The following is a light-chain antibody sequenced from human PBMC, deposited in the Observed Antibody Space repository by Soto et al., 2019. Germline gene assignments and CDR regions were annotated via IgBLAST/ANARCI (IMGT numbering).Light chain of an antibody. Sequence: DIQMTQSPSTLSASVGDRVTITCRASQSVSTWLAWYQQKPGKAPKLLIYKASSLESGVPSRFSGSGSGTEFTLTISSLQPDDFATYYCQQYNSWTFGHGTKVDIK. CDR2: KAS. CDR3: QQYNSWT. CDR1: QSVSTW. J-gene: IGKJ1*01. V-gene: IGKV1-5*03.